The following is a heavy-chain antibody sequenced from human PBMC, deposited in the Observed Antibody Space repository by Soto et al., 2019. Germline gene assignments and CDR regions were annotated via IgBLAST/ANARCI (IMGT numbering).Heavy chain of an antibody. Sequence: QMQLVQSGPEVKKPGTSVKVSCKASGFTFPSSAVQWVRQAREQRLEWIARIVVGSGNTNYAQKFQERLTISRDMSTITADMLRSSLRSEDTAGYYCAAVPYYYDTSGTDFDYWGQGTRVTVSS. CDR3: AAVPYYYDTSGTDFDY. CDR1: GFTFPSSA. D-gene: IGHD3-22*01. V-gene: IGHV1-58*01. J-gene: IGHJ4*02. CDR2: IVVGSGNT.